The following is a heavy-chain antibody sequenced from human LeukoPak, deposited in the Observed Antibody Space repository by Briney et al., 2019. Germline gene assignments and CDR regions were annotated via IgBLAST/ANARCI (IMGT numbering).Heavy chain of an antibody. CDR2: ISGSGGST. Sequence: GGSLRLSCAASGFTFSSYAMSWVRQAPGKGLEWVSAISGSGGSTYYADSVKGRFTISRDNSKNTLYPQVNSLRAEDTAVYYCAKNDDYIWGSYSFFDYWGQGTLVTVSS. D-gene: IGHD3-16*01. V-gene: IGHV3-23*01. CDR1: GFTFSSYA. J-gene: IGHJ4*02. CDR3: AKNDDYIWGSYSFFDY.